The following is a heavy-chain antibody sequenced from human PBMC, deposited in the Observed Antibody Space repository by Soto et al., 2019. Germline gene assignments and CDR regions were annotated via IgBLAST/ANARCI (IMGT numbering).Heavy chain of an antibody. Sequence: QVQLVESGGGVVQPGRSLRLSCAASGFTFSNYGMHWVRQAPGKGLEWVAVIWDDGNQKYYADSVKGRFTISRENFENTLFLLMNSLTAEDKAIYYRVRGGKTAGAFDIWGQGTMVTVSS. CDR1: GFTFSNYG. V-gene: IGHV3-33*01. D-gene: IGHD3-16*01. CDR3: VRGGKTAGAFDI. J-gene: IGHJ3*02. CDR2: IWDDGNQK.